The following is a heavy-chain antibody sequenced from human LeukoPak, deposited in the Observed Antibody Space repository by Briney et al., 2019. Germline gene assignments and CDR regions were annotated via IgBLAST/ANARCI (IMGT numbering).Heavy chain of an antibody. CDR1: GFTFDDYG. D-gene: IGHD2-2*01. Sequence: PGGSLRLSCAASGFTFDDYGMHWVRQAPGKGLEWVAFIRYDGSNKYYADSVKGRFTISRDNSKNTLSLEMNSLRAEDTAVYYCAKGLGYCSSTSCYGGIYYYMDVWGKGTTVTVSS. J-gene: IGHJ6*03. CDR2: IRYDGSNK. CDR3: AKGLGYCSSTSCYGGIYYYMDV. V-gene: IGHV3-30*02.